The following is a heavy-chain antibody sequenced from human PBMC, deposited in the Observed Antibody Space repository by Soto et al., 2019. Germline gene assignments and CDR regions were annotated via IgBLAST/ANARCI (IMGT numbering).Heavy chain of an antibody. J-gene: IGHJ5*02. D-gene: IGHD3-10*01. Sequence: EVQLVESGGGLVQPGRSQRLSCAASGFSFEDYGMHWVRQAPGKGLEWVSGIGGSGGRTYYADSVKGRFTISRDNSKNTLYLQMSSLSAEDTAIYYCAKDRAFWFGEGGWFDPWGQGTLVTVSS. CDR1: GFSFEDYG. CDR3: AKDRAFWFGEGGWFDP. CDR2: IGGSGGRT. V-gene: IGHV3-23*04.